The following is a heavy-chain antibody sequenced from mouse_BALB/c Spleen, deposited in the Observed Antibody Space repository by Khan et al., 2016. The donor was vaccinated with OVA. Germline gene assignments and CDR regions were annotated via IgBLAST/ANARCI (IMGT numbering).Heavy chain of an antibody. V-gene: IGHV1-74*01. Sequence: QVRLQQSGPDLVRPGASVKMSCKASGYTFTNFWIHWVKQRPGQGLEWIGMVDPSNGETILNTKFNDKATLNVDKSSNTAYMQLSSLTSEGSAVYSCAKHDYGGFTYWGQGTLVTVSA. CDR3: AKHDYGGFTY. J-gene: IGHJ3*01. CDR1: GYTFTNFW. D-gene: IGHD2-4*01. CDR2: VDPSNGET.